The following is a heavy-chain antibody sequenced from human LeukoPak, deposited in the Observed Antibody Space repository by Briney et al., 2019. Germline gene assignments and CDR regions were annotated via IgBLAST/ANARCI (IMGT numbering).Heavy chain of an antibody. CDR3: ARSSYYYDSSGPFDY. D-gene: IGHD3-22*01. CDR2: INPSGGST. CDR1: GYIFTAHY. Sequence: ASVKVSCKASGYIFTAHYLHWVRQAPGQGLEWMGIINPSGGSTSYAQKFQGRVTMTRDTSTSTVYMELSSLRSEDTAVYYCARSSYYYDSSGPFDYWGQGTLVTVSS. J-gene: IGHJ4*02. V-gene: IGHV1-46*01.